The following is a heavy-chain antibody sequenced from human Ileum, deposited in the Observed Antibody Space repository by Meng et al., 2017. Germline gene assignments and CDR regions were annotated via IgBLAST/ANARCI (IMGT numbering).Heavy chain of an antibody. CDR2: MSPNSGNT. V-gene: IGHV1-8*01. CDR1: GYTFTSYD. J-gene: IGHJ5*02. CDR3: ARVVSSGTFGDWFDP. Sequence: QVQLVQSEAEVRKPGASVKVSCRASGYTFTSYDLHWVRQAPGQGLEWMGWMSPNSGNTGYSQNFQGRVTLTRSTPLRTVYMELSSLQSEDTAVYYCARVVSSGTFGDWFDPWGQGTLVTVSS. D-gene: IGHD3-10*01.